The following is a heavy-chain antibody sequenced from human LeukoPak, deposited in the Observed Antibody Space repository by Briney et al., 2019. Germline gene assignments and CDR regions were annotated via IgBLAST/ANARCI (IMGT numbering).Heavy chain of an antibody. CDR2: IYYSGST. J-gene: IGHJ4*02. D-gene: IGHD1-26*01. Sequence: KTSETLSLTCTVSGGSISSYYWSWIRQPPGKGLEWIGYIYYSGSTNYNPSLKSRVTISVDTSKNQFSLKLSSVAAADTAVYYCTKNSGSYFSRFFDYWGQGTLVTVSS. CDR3: TKNSGSYFSRFFDY. V-gene: IGHV4-59*12. CDR1: GGSISSYY.